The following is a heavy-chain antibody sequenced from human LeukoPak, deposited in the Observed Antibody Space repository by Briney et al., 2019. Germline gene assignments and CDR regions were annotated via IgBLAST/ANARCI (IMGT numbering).Heavy chain of an antibody. J-gene: IGHJ6*02. CDR3: VTCRGGRCYLRTNSYSYYGMDV. V-gene: IGHV3-30-3*01. D-gene: IGHD2-15*01. CDR1: GFTFSSYA. Sequence: GGSLRLSCAASGFTFSSYAMHWVRQAPGKGLEWVAVISYDGSNKYYADSVKGRFTISRDNSKNTLYLQMNSLRAEDTAVYYCVTCRGGRCYLRTNSYSYYGMDVWGQGTTVTVSS. CDR2: ISYDGSNK.